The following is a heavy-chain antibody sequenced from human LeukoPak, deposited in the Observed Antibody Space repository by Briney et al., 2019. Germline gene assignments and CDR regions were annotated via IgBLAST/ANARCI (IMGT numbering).Heavy chain of an antibody. CDR1: GYTFTGYY. V-gene: IGHV1-2*02. CDR2: INPNSGGT. CDR3: ARVKLNYYGSGSYFLDY. J-gene: IGHJ4*02. D-gene: IGHD3-10*01. Sequence: ASVKVSCKASGYTFTGYYMHWVRQAPGQGLEWMGWINPNSGGTNYAQEFQGRVTMTRDTSISTAYMELSRLRSDDTAVYYCARVKLNYYGSGSYFLDYWGQGTLVTVSS.